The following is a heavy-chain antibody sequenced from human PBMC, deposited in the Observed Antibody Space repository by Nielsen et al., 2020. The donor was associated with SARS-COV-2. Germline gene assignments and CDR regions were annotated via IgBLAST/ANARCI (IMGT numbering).Heavy chain of an antibody. D-gene: IGHD3-16*01. CDR3: ASVFGAGFFDS. CDR1: GFTFSTYV. Sequence: GGSLRLSCAASGFTFSTYVMHWVRQAPGKGLEWVAAISPDGSEKYYADSVKGRFTISRDNSKNTLYLQMDTLRAEDTAVFYCASVFGAGFFDSWGQGTLVTVSS. CDR2: ISPDGSEK. J-gene: IGHJ4*02. V-gene: IGHV3-30*04.